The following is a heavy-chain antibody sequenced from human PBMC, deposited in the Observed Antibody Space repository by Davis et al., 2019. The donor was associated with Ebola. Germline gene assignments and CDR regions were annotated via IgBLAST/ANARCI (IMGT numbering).Heavy chain of an antibody. CDR3: ARKPARWENWFDP. D-gene: IGHD2-2*01. Sequence: MPSETLSLTCAVYGGSFSGFYWTWIRQPPGKGLEWIGEIHHIGGTNYNPSLKSRVTMSVDTSNNQFSLRLSSVTAADTAVYYCARKPARWENWFDPWGQGTLVTVSS. J-gene: IGHJ5*02. CDR2: IHHIGGT. V-gene: IGHV4-34*01. CDR1: GGSFSGFY.